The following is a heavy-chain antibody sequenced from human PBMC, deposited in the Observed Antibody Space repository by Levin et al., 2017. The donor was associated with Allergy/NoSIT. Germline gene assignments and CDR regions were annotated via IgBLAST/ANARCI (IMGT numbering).Heavy chain of an antibody. J-gene: IGHJ4*02. Sequence: GGSLRLSCAASGFSFSSYVIHWVRQAPGKGLEWVALISYDGRLKYYADSVKGRFTISRDNSKNTLFLQMNSLRAEDTAVYYCARDEMNFDYWGQGTLVTVAS. CDR2: ISYDGRLK. V-gene: IGHV3-30*04. CDR3: ARDEMNFDY. CDR1: GFSFSSYV.